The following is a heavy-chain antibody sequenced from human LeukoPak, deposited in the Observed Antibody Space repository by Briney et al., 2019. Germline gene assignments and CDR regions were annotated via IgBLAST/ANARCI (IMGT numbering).Heavy chain of an antibody. CDR1: GYTFTSYY. Sequence: ASVKVSCKASGYTFTSYYMHWVRQAPGQGLEWMGIINPSGGSTSYAQKLQGRVTTTTDTSTSTAYMELRSLRSDDTAVYYCAREAQYYYGSGSYYYYYYYMDVWGKGTTVTISS. CDR3: AREAQYYYGSGSYYYYYYYMDV. CDR2: INPSGGST. D-gene: IGHD3-10*01. V-gene: IGHV1-46*01. J-gene: IGHJ6*03.